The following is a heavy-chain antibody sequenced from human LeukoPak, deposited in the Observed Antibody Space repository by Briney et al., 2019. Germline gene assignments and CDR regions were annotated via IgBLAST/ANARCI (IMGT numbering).Heavy chain of an antibody. Sequence: SVKVSCKASGYTFTSYGISWVRQAPGQGLEWMGWISAYNGNTNYAQKLQGRVTMTTDTSTSTAYMELRSLRSDDTAVYYCARDFFVVVPAAGFYYYYYYGMDVWGQGTTVTVSS. CDR1: GYTFTSYG. D-gene: IGHD2-2*01. CDR3: ARDFFVVVPAAGFYYYYYYGMDV. CDR2: ISAYNGNT. J-gene: IGHJ6*02. V-gene: IGHV1-18*01.